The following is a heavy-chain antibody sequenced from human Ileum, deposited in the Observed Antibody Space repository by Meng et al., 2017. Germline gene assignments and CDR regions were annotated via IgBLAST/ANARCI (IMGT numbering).Heavy chain of an antibody. J-gene: IGHJ4*02. Sequence: GESLKISCAASGFSFSRYAMQWVRHAPGRGLEWVAVVSSYVNYQYYADSVKGRFVISRDNSKNTVYLEMTNLKPEDTAVYFCAKDGGVGFTDFDHWGQGTLVTVSS. CDR1: GFSFSRYA. CDR2: VSSYVNYQ. D-gene: IGHD3-16*01. CDR3: AKDGGVGFTDFDH. V-gene: IGHV3-30*01.